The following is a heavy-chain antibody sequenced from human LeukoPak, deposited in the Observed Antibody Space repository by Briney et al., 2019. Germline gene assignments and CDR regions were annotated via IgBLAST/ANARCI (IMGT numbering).Heavy chain of an antibody. D-gene: IGHD2-15*01. CDR2: ISGDGTST. CDR1: GFTFDDYV. Sequence: GSLRLSCAASGFTFDDYVMHWVRQAPGKGLEWVSLISGDGTSTYYADSVKGRFTISRDNRKNSLYLQMNSLRTEDTALYYCARARGVVVAARNWFDPWGQGTLVTASS. V-gene: IGHV3-43*02. CDR3: ARARGVVVAARNWFDP. J-gene: IGHJ5*02.